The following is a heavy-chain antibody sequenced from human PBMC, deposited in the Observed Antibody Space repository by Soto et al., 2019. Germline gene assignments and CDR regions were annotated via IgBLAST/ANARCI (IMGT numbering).Heavy chain of an antibody. D-gene: IGHD3-22*01. V-gene: IGHV3-23*01. CDR1: GFTFSSYA. CDR3: AKDYYDSSGYYYWAEYFEH. J-gene: IGHJ1*01. CDR2: ISGSGGST. Sequence: GGSLRLSCAASGFTFSSYAMSWVRQAPGKGLEWVSAISGSGGSTYYADSVKGRFTISRDNSKNTLYLQMNSLRAEDTAVYYCAKDYYDSSGYYYWAEYFEHWGQGTLVTVSS.